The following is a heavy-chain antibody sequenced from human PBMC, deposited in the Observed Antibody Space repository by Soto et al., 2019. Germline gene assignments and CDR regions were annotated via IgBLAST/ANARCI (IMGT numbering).Heavy chain of an antibody. CDR3: AREVEAYSSSEPLDY. D-gene: IGHD6-6*01. CDR1: GFTFSSYG. V-gene: IGHV3-33*01. CDR2: IWYDGSNK. Sequence: GGSLRLSCAASGFTFSSYGIHWVRQAPGKGLEWVAVIWYDGSNKYYADSVKGRFTISRDNSKNTLYLQMNSLRAEDTAVYYCAREVEAYSSSEPLDYWGQGTLVTVSS. J-gene: IGHJ4*02.